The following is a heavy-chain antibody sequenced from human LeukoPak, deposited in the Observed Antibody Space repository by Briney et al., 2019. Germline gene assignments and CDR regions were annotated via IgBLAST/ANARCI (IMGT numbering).Heavy chain of an antibody. V-gene: IGHV3-23*01. D-gene: IGHD2-21*02. J-gene: IGHJ4*02. CDR2: IRGAARST. Sequence: PGGSLRLSCAASVFTVSTNYMSGVGPAPAKGLEWVSTIRGAARSTNYADSVKGLFTISRDNSKNTVYLQMDSLRAEDTAVYYCAKGQHIVVVTAGVDYWGQGTLVTVSS. CDR1: VFTVSTNY. CDR3: AKGQHIVVVTAGVDY.